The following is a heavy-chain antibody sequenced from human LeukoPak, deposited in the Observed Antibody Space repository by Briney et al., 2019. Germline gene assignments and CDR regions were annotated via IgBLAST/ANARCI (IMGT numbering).Heavy chain of an antibody. J-gene: IGHJ4*02. Sequence: PGGSLRLSCAASGFTFSSYGMHWVRQAPGKGLEWVAFIRYDGSNKYYADSVKGRFTISRDNSKNTLYLQMNSLRAEDTAVYYCARGGGSGSYYKGYFDYWGQGTLVTVSS. CDR2: IRYDGSNK. V-gene: IGHV3-30*02. CDR1: GFTFSSYG. D-gene: IGHD3-10*01. CDR3: ARGGGSGSYYKGYFDY.